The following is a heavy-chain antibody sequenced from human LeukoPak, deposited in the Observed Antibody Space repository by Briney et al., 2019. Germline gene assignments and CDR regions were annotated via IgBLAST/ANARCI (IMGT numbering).Heavy chain of an antibody. Sequence: GGSLRLSCAASGXTFSNACMTWVRQAPGKGREWVGHIKSKTDGGTTDFAAPVKGRFTISRDDSKNTLFLQMNSLKTEDTAVYYCTTGTWIQLWLPDYWGQGTLVTVSS. CDR3: TTGTWIQLWLPDY. D-gene: IGHD5-18*01. J-gene: IGHJ4*02. CDR2: IKSKTDGGTT. V-gene: IGHV3-15*01. CDR1: GXTFSNAC.